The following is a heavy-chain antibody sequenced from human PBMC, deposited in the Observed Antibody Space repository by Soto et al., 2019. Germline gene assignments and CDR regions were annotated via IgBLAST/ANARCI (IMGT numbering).Heavy chain of an antibody. V-gene: IGHV4-61*08. CDR1: GDSVSSGAYY. CDR2: IYYNAIT. Sequence: VKLPESGPGLVKPSETLSLTCTVSGDSVSSGAYYWSWVRQPPGKGLEWIGYIYYNAITNYNPSLKSRVTILVDTSKSEISLTLNSVTAADTAVYYCARANIAAAGTIFDPWGQGVLVTVSA. J-gene: IGHJ5*02. CDR3: ARANIAAAGTIFDP. D-gene: IGHD6-13*01.